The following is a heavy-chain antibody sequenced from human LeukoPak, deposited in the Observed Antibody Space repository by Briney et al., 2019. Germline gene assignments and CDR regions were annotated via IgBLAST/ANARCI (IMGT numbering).Heavy chain of an antibody. J-gene: IGHJ6*03. V-gene: IGHV4-59*01. Sequence: GKPSETLSLTCTVSGGSISSYYWSWIRQPPGKGLEWIGYIYYSGSTNYNPSLKSRVAISVDTSKNQFSLKLSSVTAADTAVYYCARHGDLYYYYYMDVWGKGTTVTVSS. CDR3: ARHGDLYYYYYMDV. CDR1: GGSISSYY. D-gene: IGHD3-10*01. CDR2: IYYSGST.